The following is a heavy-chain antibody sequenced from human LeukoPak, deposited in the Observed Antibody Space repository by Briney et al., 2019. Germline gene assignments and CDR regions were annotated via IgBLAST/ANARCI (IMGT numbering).Heavy chain of an antibody. CDR1: GFIFDNYA. J-gene: IGHJ4*02. CDR3: AKNSRTYYGRYFDC. D-gene: IGHD1-26*01. V-gene: IGHV3-23*01. Sequence: PGGSLRLSCAASGFIFDNYAMSWVRQAPGKGLEWVSGISGSGVGTYYADSVKGRFTISRDNSKNTLYLQMNSLRAEDAAVFYCAKNSRTYYGRYFDCWGQGTLVTVSS. CDR2: ISGSGVGT.